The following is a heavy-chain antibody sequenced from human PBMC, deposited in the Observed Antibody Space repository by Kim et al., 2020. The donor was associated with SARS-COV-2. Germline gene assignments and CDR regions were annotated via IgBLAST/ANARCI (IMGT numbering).Heavy chain of an antibody. V-gene: IGHV3-30-3*01. CDR1: GFTFSSYA. CDR3: ARDLVAATPWYYYYYGMDV. D-gene: IGHD2-15*01. Sequence: GGSLRRSCAASGFTFSSYAMHWVRQAPGKGLEWVAVISYDGSNKYYADSVKGRFTISRDNSKNTLYLQMNSLRAEDTAVYYCARDLVAATPWYYYYYGMDVWGQGTTVTVSS. CDR2: ISYDGSNK. J-gene: IGHJ6*02.